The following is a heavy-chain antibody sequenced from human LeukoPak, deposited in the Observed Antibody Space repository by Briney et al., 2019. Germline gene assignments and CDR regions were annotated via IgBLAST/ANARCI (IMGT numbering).Heavy chain of an antibody. CDR3: AREGGHSSSWYPGVY. CDR2: ISAYNGNT. J-gene: IGHJ4*02. Sequence: ASVRVSCKASGGTFSSDGISWVRQAPGQGLEWMGWISAYNGNTNYAQKLQGRVTMTTDTSTSTAYMELRSLRSDDTAVYYCAREGGHSSSWYPGVYWGQGTLVTVSS. D-gene: IGHD6-13*01. V-gene: IGHV1-18*04. CDR1: GGTFSSDG.